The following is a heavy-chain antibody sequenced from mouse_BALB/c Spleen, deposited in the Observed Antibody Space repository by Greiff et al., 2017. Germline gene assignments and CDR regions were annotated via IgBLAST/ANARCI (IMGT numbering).Heavy chain of an antibody. V-gene: IGHV2-9-2*01. CDR2: IWTGGGT. D-gene: IGHD2-4*01. CDR3: VRVITTYAMDY. J-gene: IGHJ4*01. CDR1: GFSLTSYD. Sequence: VQLQESGPGLVAPSQSLSITCTVSGFSLTSYDISWIRQPPGKGLEWLGVIWTGGGTNYNSAFMSRLSISKDNSKSQVFLKMNSLQTDDTAIYYCVRVITTYAMDYWGQGTSVTVSS.